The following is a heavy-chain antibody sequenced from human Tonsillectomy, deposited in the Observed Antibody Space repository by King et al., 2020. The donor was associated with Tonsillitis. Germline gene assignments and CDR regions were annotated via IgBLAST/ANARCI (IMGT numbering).Heavy chain of an antibody. Sequence: QLVQSGGGVVQPGRSLRLSCAASGFTFSSYAMHWVRQAPGKGLEWVAVISYDGRNKFCADSGKGRVTNPRDNSKNTLYLEMNSLGGEDTAVYYCAKDLGDLAVAGDFDSWGQGTLVTVSS. CDR1: GFTFSSYA. D-gene: IGHD6-19*01. CDR2: ISYDGRNK. V-gene: IGHV3-30*18. J-gene: IGHJ4*02. CDR3: AKDLGDLAVAGDFDS.